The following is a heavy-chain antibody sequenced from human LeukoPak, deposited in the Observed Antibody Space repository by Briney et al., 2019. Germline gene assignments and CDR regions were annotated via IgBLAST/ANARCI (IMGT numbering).Heavy chain of an antibody. CDR1: GGSFSGYY. J-gene: IGHJ4*02. V-gene: IGHV4-34*01. CDR3: ARSTSQPYSSSWYGDDY. CDR2: INHSGST. D-gene: IGHD6-13*01. Sequence: SETLPLTCAVYGGSFSGYYWSWIRQPPGKGLEWIGEINHSGSTNYNPSLKSRVTISVDTSKNQFSLKLSSVTAADTAVYYCARSTSQPYSSSWYGDDYWGQGTLVTVSS.